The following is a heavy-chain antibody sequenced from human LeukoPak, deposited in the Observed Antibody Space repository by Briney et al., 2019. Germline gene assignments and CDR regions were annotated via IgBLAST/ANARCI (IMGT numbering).Heavy chain of an antibody. CDR1: GFTVSSNY. V-gene: IGHV3-23*01. Sequence: GGSLRLSCVVSGFTVSSNYMSWVRQAPGKGLEWVSVISNNGGYTYYADSVQGRFTISRDNSKSTLCLQMNSLRAEDTAVYYCAKQLGYCSDGSCYFPYWGQGTLVTVSS. CDR3: AKQLGYCSDGSCYFPY. CDR2: ISNNGGYT. J-gene: IGHJ4*02. D-gene: IGHD2-15*01.